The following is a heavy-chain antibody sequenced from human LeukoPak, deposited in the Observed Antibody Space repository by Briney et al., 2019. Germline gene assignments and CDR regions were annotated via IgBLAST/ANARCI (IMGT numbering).Heavy chain of an antibody. CDR2: IYSGDST. CDR3: ARIRALYCSSTICPAGGYFDY. CDR1: GFTVSSNY. Sequence: GSLRLSCAASGFTVSSNYMSWVRQAPGKGLEWVSVIYSGDSTYYADSVKGRFAISRDNSKNTLYLQMNSLRAEDTAVYYCARIRALYCSSTICPAGGYFDYWGQGTLVTVSS. V-gene: IGHV3-53*01. D-gene: IGHD2-2*01. J-gene: IGHJ4*02.